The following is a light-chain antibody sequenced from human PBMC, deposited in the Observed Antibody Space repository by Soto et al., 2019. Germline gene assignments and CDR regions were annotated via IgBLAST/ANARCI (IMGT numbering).Light chain of an antibody. Sequence: DIQMTQSPSTLSASVGDRVTITCRASQSSSSWLAWYQHKPGKAPKLLIYDASSLESGLPSRFSGSGSGTEFILTTSSLQPDDFATYYCQQYNSYPWTFGQGTKVEIK. J-gene: IGKJ1*01. CDR1: QSSSSW. V-gene: IGKV1-5*01. CDR2: DAS. CDR3: QQYNSYPWT.